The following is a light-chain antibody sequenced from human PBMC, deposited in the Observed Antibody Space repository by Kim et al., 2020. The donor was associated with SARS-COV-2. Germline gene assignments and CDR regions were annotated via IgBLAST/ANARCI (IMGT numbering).Light chain of an antibody. CDR2: LGS. Sequence: DILMTQSPLSLPVTPGEPASVSCRSNQSLLHSNGYNYLAWYLQKPGQSPQLLIYLGSNRGPGVPDRFSASESGTDFTLQISRVEAEDVGVYYCMQALEVPLTFGGGTKVDIK. CDR1: QSLLHSNGYNY. J-gene: IGKJ4*01. V-gene: IGKV2-28*01. CDR3: MQALEVPLT.